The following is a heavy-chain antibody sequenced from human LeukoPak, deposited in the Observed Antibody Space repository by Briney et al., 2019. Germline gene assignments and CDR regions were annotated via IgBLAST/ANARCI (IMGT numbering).Heavy chain of an antibody. V-gene: IGHV1-2*04. CDR1: RYTFTGYY. J-gene: IGHJ4*02. Sequence: ASVKVSCKASRYTFTGYYIHCGREAPGQGLEWMGWINPSSGGTNYAQKFQGWVTMTRDTSINTAYMELSRLRSDDTAVYYCARVVAGTNRFDYWGQRTLVTVSS. CDR2: INPSSGGT. D-gene: IGHD6-19*01. CDR3: ARVVAGTNRFDY.